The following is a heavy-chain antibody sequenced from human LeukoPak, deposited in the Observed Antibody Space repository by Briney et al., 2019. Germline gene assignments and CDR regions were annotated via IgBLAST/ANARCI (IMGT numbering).Heavy chain of an antibody. V-gene: IGHV4-39*07. D-gene: IGHD3-10*01. CDR3: ARGGGSGSYYIYFRYNWFDP. Sequence: SSKTLSLTCTVSGGSISSSSYYWDWIRQPPGKGLEWIGSIYYSGSTYYNPSLKSRVTISVDTSKNQFSLKLSSVTAADTAVYSWARGGGSGSYYIYFRYNWFDPWGQGTLVTVSS. J-gene: IGHJ5*02. CDR1: GGSISSSSYY. CDR2: IYYSGST.